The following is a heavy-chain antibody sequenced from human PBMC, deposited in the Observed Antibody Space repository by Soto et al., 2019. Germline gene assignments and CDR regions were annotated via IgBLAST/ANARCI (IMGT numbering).Heavy chain of an antibody. J-gene: IGHJ6*02. CDR1: GFTFSSYA. CDR2: ISYDGSNK. D-gene: IGHD6-13*01. Sequence: GWSLRLSCAASGFTFSSYAMHWVRQAPGKGLEWVAVISYDGSNKYYADSVKGRFTISRDNSKNTLYLQMNSLRAEDTAVYYCARDQAPAGAAALVFYYYYGMDVWGQGTTVTVSS. V-gene: IGHV3-30-3*01. CDR3: ARDQAPAGAAALVFYYYYGMDV.